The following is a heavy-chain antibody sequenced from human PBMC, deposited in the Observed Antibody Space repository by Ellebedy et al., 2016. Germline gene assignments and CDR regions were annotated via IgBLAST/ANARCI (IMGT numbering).Heavy chain of an antibody. Sequence: ASVKVSCXASGYSFHSNDISWVRQVPGQGLEWMGRITGYTGRPTYAPKFQGRVTMTTDPQTDTAYLELRSLRSDDTALYYCVTIKAWEYQLSGATFHYYYMDVWGKGTLVTVSS. CDR3: VTIKAWEYQLSGATFHYYYMDV. D-gene: IGHD2/OR15-2a*01. V-gene: IGHV1-18*01. J-gene: IGHJ6*03. CDR1: GYSFHSND. CDR2: ITGYTGRP.